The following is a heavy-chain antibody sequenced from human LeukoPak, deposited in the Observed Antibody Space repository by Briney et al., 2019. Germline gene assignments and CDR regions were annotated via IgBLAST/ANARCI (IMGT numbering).Heavy chain of an antibody. J-gene: IGHJ4*02. CDR2: IYTSGST. V-gene: IGHV4-4*07. CDR3: ARARIAAAGITLYDY. CDR1: VGSISSYY. Sequence: PSETLSLTCTVSVGSISSYYWSWIRQPAGKGLEWIGRIYTSGSTNYNPSLKSRVTMSVDTSKNQFSLKLSSVTAADTAVYYCARARIAAAGITLYDYWGQGTLVTVSS. D-gene: IGHD6-13*01.